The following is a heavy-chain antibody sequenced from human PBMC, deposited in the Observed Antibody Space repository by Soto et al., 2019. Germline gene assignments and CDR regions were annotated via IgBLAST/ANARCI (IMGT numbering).Heavy chain of an antibody. Sequence: SVKVSCKASGGTFSSYAISWVRQAPGQGLEWMGGIIPVFGTANYAQKFQGRVTITADKSTSTAYMELSSLRSEDTAVYYCARAQYYYPNHAFDIWGQGTMVT. J-gene: IGHJ3*02. V-gene: IGHV1-69*06. D-gene: IGHD3-22*01. CDR1: GGTFSSYA. CDR2: IIPVFGTA. CDR3: ARAQYYYPNHAFDI.